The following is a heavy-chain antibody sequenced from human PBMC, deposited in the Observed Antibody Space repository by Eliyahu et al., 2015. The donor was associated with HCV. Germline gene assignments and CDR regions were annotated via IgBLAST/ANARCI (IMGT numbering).Heavy chain of an antibody. Sequence: EVQLLESGGGLVQPGGSLXLSCAASXFXFSSYAMXWVRQXPGKXLEWVSAISGSGGSTYYADSVKGRFTISRDNSKNTLYLQMNSLRAEDTAVYYCAKVGDYSSYYFDYWGQGTLVTVSS. D-gene: IGHD4-17*01. CDR1: XFXFSSYA. V-gene: IGHV3-23*01. CDR2: ISGSGGST. J-gene: IGHJ4*02. CDR3: AKVGDYSSYYFDY.